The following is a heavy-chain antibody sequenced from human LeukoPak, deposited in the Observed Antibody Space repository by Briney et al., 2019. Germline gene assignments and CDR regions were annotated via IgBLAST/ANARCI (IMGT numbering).Heavy chain of an antibody. CDR1: GYTFTSYD. D-gene: IGHD2-2*01. V-gene: IGHV1-8*01. J-gene: IGHJ6*01. CDR3: ARRTVIVVVPAAPYGMDV. Sequence: GASVKVSCKASGYTFTSYDINWVRRATGQGLEWMGWMNPNSGNTGYAQKFQGRVTMTRNTSISTAYMELSSLRSEDTAVYYCARRTVIVVVPAAPYGMDVWGQGTTVTVSS. CDR2: MNPNSGNT.